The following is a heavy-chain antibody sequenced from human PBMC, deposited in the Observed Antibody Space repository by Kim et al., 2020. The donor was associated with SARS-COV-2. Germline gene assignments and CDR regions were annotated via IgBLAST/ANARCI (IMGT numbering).Heavy chain of an antibody. CDR1: GFLSSSRA. CDR2: IASGDACI. J-gene: IGHJ4*01. Sequence: GGSLRLSCAASGFLSSSRAIPWVRQAPGKGLEWVAAIASGDACIKYADSVKGRFTISRDNSKNTVDLQLNSLRVEDTAMYYCMKARTKSIDY. V-gene: IGHV3-NL1*01. CDR3: MKARTKSIDY.